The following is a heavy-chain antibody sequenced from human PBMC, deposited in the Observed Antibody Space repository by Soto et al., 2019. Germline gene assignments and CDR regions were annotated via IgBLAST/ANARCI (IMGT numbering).Heavy chain of an antibody. CDR1: GFTFSSYS. CDR3: ARDSPADGSSRACGMDV. D-gene: IGHD6-13*01. J-gene: IGHJ6*02. CDR2: ISSSSSYI. V-gene: IGHV3-21*01. Sequence: NPGGSLRLSCAASGFTFSSYSMNWVRQAPGKGLEWVSSISSSSSYIYYADSVKGRFTISRDNAKNSLYLQMNSLRAEDTAVYYCARDSPADGSSRACGMDVWCQGTTVTVSS.